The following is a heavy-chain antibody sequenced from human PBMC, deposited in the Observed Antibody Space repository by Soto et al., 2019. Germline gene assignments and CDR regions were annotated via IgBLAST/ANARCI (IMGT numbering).Heavy chain of an antibody. J-gene: IGHJ5*02. D-gene: IGHD3-16*01. CDR1: GYTLTGYY. CDR2: INPNSGGT. CDR3: ARAQALSPGGHNWFDP. V-gene: IGHV1-2*04. Sequence: ASVKVSCKASGYTLTGYYGHWVRQAPGQGLEWMGWINPNSGGTNYAQKFQGWVTMTRDTSISTAYMELSRLRSDDTAVYYCARAQALSPGGHNWFDPWGQGTLLTVSS.